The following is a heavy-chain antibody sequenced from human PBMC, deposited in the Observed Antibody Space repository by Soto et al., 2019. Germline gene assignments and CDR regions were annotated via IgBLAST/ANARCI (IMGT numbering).Heavy chain of an antibody. CDR2: IIPIFGTA. V-gene: IGHV1-69*13. CDR1: GGTFSSYA. CDR3: ARHLGGNHSSYAMDV. Sequence: SVKVSCKASGGTFSSYAISWVRQAPGQGLEWMGGIIPIFGTADYAQKFQGRVTITADESTSTAYMDLSSLRSEDTAVYYCARHLGGNHSSYAMDVWGQGPTVTLSS. J-gene: IGHJ6*02. D-gene: IGHD3-16*01.